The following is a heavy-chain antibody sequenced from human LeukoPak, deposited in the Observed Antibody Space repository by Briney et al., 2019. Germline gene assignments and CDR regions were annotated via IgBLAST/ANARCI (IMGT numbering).Heavy chain of an antibody. D-gene: IGHD2-15*01. Sequence: ASVKVSCKASGYTFTDYYIHWVRQAPGQGLEWMGWISPDSGGTRYAQKFQGRVTMTRDTSISTAYMGLSSLRSDDTAVYYCAREGCGGGNCNSTIGWLDPWGQGTLVTVS. J-gene: IGHJ5*02. CDR2: ISPDSGGT. V-gene: IGHV1-2*02. CDR3: AREGCGGGNCNSTIGWLDP. CDR1: GYTFTDYY.